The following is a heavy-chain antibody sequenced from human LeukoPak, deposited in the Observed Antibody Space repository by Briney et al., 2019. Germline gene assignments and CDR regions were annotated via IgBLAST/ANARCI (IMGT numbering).Heavy chain of an antibody. CDR1: GGTFSSYA. D-gene: IGHD2-15*01. V-gene: IGHV1-69*04. Sequence: SVKVSCKASGGTFSSYAISWVRQAPGQGLEWMGRIIPILGIANYAQKFQGRVTITADKSTSTAYMELSSLRSEDTAVYYCAREDCSGGSCYSSAYWGQGTLVTVSS. J-gene: IGHJ4*02. CDR2: IIPILGIA. CDR3: AREDCSGGSCYSSAY.